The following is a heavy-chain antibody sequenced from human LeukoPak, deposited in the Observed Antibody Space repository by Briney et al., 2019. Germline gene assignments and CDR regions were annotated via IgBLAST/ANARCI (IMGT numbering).Heavy chain of an antibody. CDR1: GFTFSSYN. CDR3: ARDVLIAADGVIRLDAFDI. Sequence: GGSLRLSCAASGFTFSSYNMNWVRQTPGKGLEWVSSITSSSSFIYYADSVKGRFTISRDNAKNSLYLQMNSLRAEDTAVYYCARDVLIAADGVIRLDAFDIWGQGTVVTVSA. D-gene: IGHD6-13*01. CDR2: ITSSSSFI. J-gene: IGHJ3*02. V-gene: IGHV3-21*01.